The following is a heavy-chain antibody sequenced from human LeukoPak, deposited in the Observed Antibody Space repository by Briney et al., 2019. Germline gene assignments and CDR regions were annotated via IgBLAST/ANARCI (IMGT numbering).Heavy chain of an antibody. CDR3: ARGSGYDYWFDP. CDR1: GYTFTSYG. CDR2: ISAYNGNT. J-gene: IGHJ5*02. Sequence: ASVKVSCKASGYTFTSYGISWVRQAPGQGLEWMGWISAYNGNTNYAQKPQGRVTMTRNTSISTAYMELSSLRSEDTAVYYCARGSGYDYWFDPWGQGTLVTVSS. D-gene: IGHD5-12*01. V-gene: IGHV1-18*01.